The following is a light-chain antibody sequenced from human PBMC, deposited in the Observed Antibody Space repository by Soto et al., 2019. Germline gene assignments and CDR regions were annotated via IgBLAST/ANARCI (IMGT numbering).Light chain of an antibody. CDR1: QSVTTN. J-gene: IGKJ1*01. V-gene: IGKV3D-15*01. CDR3: QQYNDWPPRWT. CDR2: RAS. Sequence: EIVMTQSPATLSVSPGERVTLSCRASQSVTTNLAWYQQKPGQAPRLLIYRASTRATGIPARFSGGGSGTEFTLTISSLQSEDFAVYICQQYNDWPPRWTFGQGTKVEIK.